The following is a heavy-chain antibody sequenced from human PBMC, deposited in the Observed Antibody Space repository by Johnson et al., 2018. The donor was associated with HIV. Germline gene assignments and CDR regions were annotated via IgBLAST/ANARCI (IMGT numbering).Heavy chain of an antibody. V-gene: IGHV3-9*03. CDR2: ISWNSGSI. J-gene: IGHJ3*02. D-gene: IGHD5-24*01. CDR1: GFTFDDYA. CDR3: ARVGDGNNKNAFDI. Sequence: VQLVESGGGVIRPGGSLRLSCAASGFTFDDYAMHWVRQAPGKGLEWVSGISWNSGSIGYANSVKGRFTISRDNSKNTLFLQLGSLRAEEMAVYYCARVGDGNNKNAFDIWGQGTMVTVSS.